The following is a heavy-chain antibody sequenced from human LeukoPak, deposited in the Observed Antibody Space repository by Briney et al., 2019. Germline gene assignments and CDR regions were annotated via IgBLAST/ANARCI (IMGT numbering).Heavy chain of an antibody. CDR2: ISGSGDST. J-gene: IGHJ4*02. V-gene: IGHV3-23*01. CDR1: GFMFSNFA. D-gene: IGHD4-11*01. CDR3: AKNRGNYYYFDY. Sequence: PGGSLRLSCAASGFMFSNFATSWVRQAPGKGLEWVSAISGSGDSTYYADSVKGRFTISRDNSKNTLYLQMNSLRAEDTAVYYCAKNRGNYYYFDYWGQGTLVTVSS.